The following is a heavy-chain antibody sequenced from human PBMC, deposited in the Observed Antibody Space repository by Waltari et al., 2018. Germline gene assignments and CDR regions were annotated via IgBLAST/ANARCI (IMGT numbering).Heavy chain of an antibody. CDR3: ARENNVGSSPADV. V-gene: IGHV3-33*01. CDR1: GFPLRSYG. CDR2: VWDDESQK. Sequence: QVQLVESGGCVVQPGRSLRLYCPASGFPLRSYGMHWVRQAPVKGLEWVAVVWDDESQKYYADSLKGRFTISRDNSKNTLYLQMNSLRAEDTAVYYCARENNVGSSPADVWGQGTTVTVSS. J-gene: IGHJ6*02. D-gene: IGHD1-20*01.